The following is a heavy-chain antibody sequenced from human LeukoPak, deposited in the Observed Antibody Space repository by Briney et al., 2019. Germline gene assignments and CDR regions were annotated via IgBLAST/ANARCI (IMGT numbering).Heavy chain of an antibody. CDR2: IRHDGREK. Sequence: GGSLRLSSAASGFTFSSYWMSWVRQAPGKGLEWVANIRHDGREKYYVDSVKGRFTISRDNAKNSLYLQMNSLSAEDTAVYYCARVAGAAAGTDWFDPWGQGTLVTVSS. J-gene: IGHJ5*02. CDR1: GFTFSSYW. D-gene: IGHD6-13*01. V-gene: IGHV3-7*05. CDR3: ARVAGAAAGTDWFDP.